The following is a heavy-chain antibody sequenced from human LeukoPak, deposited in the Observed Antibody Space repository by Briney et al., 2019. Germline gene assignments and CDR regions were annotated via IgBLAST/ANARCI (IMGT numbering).Heavy chain of an antibody. CDR2: IYTSGST. D-gene: IGHD1-26*01. CDR1: GGSISSGSYY. CDR3: AREVGANWFDP. V-gene: IGHV4-61*02. J-gene: IGHJ5*02. Sequence: PSETLSLTCTVSGGSISSGSYYWSWIRQPAGKGLEWIGRIYTSGSTNYNPSLKSRVTISVDTSKNQFSLKLSSVTAADTAVYYCAREVGANWFDPGGQGTLVPVSS.